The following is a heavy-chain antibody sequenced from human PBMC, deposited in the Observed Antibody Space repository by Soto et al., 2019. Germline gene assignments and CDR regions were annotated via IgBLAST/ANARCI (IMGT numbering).Heavy chain of an antibody. V-gene: IGHV4-59*01. CDR1: RVSISIYF. CDR2: ISYSGTP. D-gene: IGHD3-3*01. Sequence: SETLSLTCTVSRVSISIYFWTLIRQPPGRGLEWIGYISYSGTPNFNASLKRRVTISVDTAVNQFSLRVRSVTAADSAFFSCKRIRGLEEVSPYFDPWGQGARVTAS. CDR3: KRIRGLEEVSPYFDP. J-gene: IGHJ4*02.